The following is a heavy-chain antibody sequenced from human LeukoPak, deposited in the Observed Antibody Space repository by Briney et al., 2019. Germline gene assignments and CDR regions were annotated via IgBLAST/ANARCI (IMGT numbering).Heavy chain of an antibody. D-gene: IGHD2-15*01. Sequence: GGSLRLSCSASGFTFSNYAMSWVRQAPGKGLEWVSTISDSGAGTYYADYVKGRFTIYRDNSKNSLYLQMDSLRAEDTAVYYCAQRVANRKSFDYWGQGTLVTVSS. CDR1: GFTFSNYA. CDR2: ISDSGAGT. CDR3: AQRVANRKSFDY. V-gene: IGHV3-23*01. J-gene: IGHJ4*02.